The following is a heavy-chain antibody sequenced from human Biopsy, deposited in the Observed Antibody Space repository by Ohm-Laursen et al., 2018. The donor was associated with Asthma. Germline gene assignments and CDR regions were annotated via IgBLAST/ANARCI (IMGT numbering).Heavy chain of an antibody. Sequence: GASVKVSCNASGGTFSSNSINWVRQAPGQELEWMGRIIPIFGPTNYAQKFQGRVTISADDSTSTAYMELSSLSSEDTALYYCARGPEYVRSSGALDYWGQGTLVTVSS. CDR3: ARGPEYVRSSGALDY. D-gene: IGHD2-2*01. V-gene: IGHV1-69*13. CDR2: IIPIFGPT. CDR1: GGTFSSNS. J-gene: IGHJ4*02.